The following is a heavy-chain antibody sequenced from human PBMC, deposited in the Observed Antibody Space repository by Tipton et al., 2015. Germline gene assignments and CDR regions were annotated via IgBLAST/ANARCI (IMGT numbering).Heavy chain of an antibody. J-gene: IGHJ4*02. D-gene: IGHD4-23*01. CDR2: IRYSGST. Sequence: TLSFTCAVSAYSISSDYYWGWIRQPPGKELEWIGYIRYSGSTNYNPSLKSRVTISVDTSKTQFSLKVSSVTAADTAMYYCARARGRHGGLFDSWGQGILVTVSS. CDR1: AYSISSDYY. CDR3: ARARGRHGGLFDS. V-gene: IGHV4-38-2*01.